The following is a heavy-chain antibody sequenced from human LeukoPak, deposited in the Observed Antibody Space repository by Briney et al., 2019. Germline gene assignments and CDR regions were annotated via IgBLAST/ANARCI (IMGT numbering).Heavy chain of an antibody. J-gene: IGHJ6*02. V-gene: IGHV3-9*01. D-gene: IGHD1-26*01. Sequence: GGSLRLSCAATGFSFKDYGMHWVRQPPGKGLEWVSAINWNGGGTDYADSVKGRFTISRDNAKNSLYLQLSSLRPEDTALHYCAKHLTATNTYIFFGLDVWGQGTSVTVSS. CDR1: GFSFKDYG. CDR3: AKHLTATNTYIFFGLDV. CDR2: INWNGGGT.